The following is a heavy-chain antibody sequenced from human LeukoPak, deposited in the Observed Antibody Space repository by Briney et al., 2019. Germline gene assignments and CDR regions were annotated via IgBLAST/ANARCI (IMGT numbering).Heavy chain of an antibody. D-gene: IGHD3-10*01. CDR3: AREEIHYDGSSIFDP. Sequence: PSETLSLTCNVSGCFISSYYWSWIRQPPGKGLEWVGYIYYSGSTNYNLYLKSRVTISADESNNKSFFMLIYMTGVDTAVYYCAREEIHYDGSSIFDPWGQGTLVTVSS. CDR1: GCFISSYY. J-gene: IGHJ5*02. V-gene: IGHV4-4*08. CDR2: IYYSGST.